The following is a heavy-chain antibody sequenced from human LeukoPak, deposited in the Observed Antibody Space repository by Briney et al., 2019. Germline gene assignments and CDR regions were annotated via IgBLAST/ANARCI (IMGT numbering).Heavy chain of an antibody. CDR3: AKDGEVRGGVYYFDY. CDR2: ISGSGGST. V-gene: IGHV3-23*01. D-gene: IGHD3-10*01. J-gene: IGHJ4*02. Sequence: GGSLRLSCAASGFTFSSYAMSWVRQAPGKGLEWVSAISGSGGSTYYADSVKGRFTISRDNSKNTLYLQMNSLRAEDTAVYYCAKDGEVRGGVYYFDYWGQGTLVTVSS. CDR1: GFTFSSYA.